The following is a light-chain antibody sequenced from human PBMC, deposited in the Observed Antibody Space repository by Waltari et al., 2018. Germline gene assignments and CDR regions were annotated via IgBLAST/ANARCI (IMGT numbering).Light chain of an antibody. Sequence: QSVLTQAPSASGTPGQRGTISCSGSSPNLARNFVFRYQLLPATAPKLLIFRNNQRPSGVPDRFSGSKSGTSASLAISGLRSEDEADYSCAAWDDSLRGPVFGTGTKLTVL. CDR3: AAWDDSLRGPV. V-gene: IGLV1-47*01. CDR2: RNN. J-gene: IGLJ3*02. CDR1: SPNLARNF.